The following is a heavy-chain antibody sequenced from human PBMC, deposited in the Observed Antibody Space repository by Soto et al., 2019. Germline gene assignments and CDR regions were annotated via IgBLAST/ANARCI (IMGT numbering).Heavy chain of an antibody. CDR2: IYYSGST. V-gene: IGHV4-39*01. Sequence: QLQLHESGPGLVKPSETLSLTCAVSGDSMSRSDYYWGWIRQPPGKGLEWIGSIYYSGSTYYNPSLQSRVAISVDTSKNQFSLKLKSVTAADTAIYYCARRTVNIRTFYSGLKTHCFDYWGQGAPVTVSS. CDR3: ARRTVNIRTFYSGLKTHCFDY. D-gene: IGHD6-19*01. CDR1: GDSMSRSDYY. J-gene: IGHJ4*02.